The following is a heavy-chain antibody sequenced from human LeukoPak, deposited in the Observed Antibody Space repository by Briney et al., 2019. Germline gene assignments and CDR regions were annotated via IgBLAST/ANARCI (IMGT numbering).Heavy chain of an antibody. CDR1: GFTFSSCS. CDR3: ASFDGAVAEP. CDR2: ISSSSSYI. V-gene: IGHV3-21*01. J-gene: IGHJ5*02. Sequence: PGGSLRLSCAASGFTFSSCSMNWVRQAPGKGLEWVSSISSSSSYIYYADSVKGRFTISRDNAKNSLYLQMNSLRAEDTAVYYCASFDGAVAEPWGQGTLVTVSS. D-gene: IGHD6-19*01.